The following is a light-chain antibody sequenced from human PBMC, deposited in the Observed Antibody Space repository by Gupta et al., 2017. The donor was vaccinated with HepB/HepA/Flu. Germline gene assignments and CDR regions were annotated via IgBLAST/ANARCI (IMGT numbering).Light chain of an antibody. J-gene: IGLJ3*02. CDR3: QVWDSCTDDHVV. CDR2: GDS. V-gene: IGLV3-21*03. Sequence: SSVLTQPPSVSVAPGKTASITCGGNDIGSKRVHWYQQKPGQAPLLVVYGDSDRPSGIPDRFSGSNSGNTATLTISRVEAGDEADYSCQVWDSCTDDHVVFGGGTKLTVL. CDR1: DIGSKR.